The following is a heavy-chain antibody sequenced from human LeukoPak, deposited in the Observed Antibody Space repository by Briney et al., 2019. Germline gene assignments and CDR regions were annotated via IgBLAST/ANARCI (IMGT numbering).Heavy chain of an antibody. Sequence: GASVKVSCKASGYTFTGYYMHWVRQAPGQGLEWMGWINPNSGGTNYAQKFQGRVTMTRDTSISTAYMELSSLRSEDTAVYYCARALNTYYYGSGSGYKAYYMDVWGKGTTVTISS. J-gene: IGHJ6*03. CDR3: ARALNTYYYGSGSGYKAYYMDV. D-gene: IGHD3-10*01. CDR2: INPNSGGT. V-gene: IGHV1-2*02. CDR1: GYTFTGYY.